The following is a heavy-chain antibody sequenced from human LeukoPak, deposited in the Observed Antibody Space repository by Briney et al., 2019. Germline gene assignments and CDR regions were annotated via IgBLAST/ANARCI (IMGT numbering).Heavy chain of an antibody. CDR3: ARGNWYLDY. CDR1: GGSISSYY. CDR2: IYYSGSI. V-gene: IGHV4-59*01. D-gene: IGHD1-1*01. Sequence: SETLSLICTVSGGSISSYYWSWIRQPPGKGLEWIGYIYYSGSINYNPSLKSRVTISVDTSKNQFSLKVSSVTAADTAVYYCARGNWYLDYWGQGTLVTVSS. J-gene: IGHJ4*02.